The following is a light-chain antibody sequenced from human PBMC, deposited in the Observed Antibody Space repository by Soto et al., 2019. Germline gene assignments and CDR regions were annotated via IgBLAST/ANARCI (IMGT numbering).Light chain of an antibody. CDR2: EGY. J-gene: IGKJ5*01. CDR1: QPLRNL. V-gene: IGKV3-11*01. Sequence: EIVLTQSPVTLSLSPGERATLSSMASQPLRNLLAWYQQKPGQPPRLLIYEGYYRATDTPPSVSGSGSGTDFTLTISSLEPEDSAVYYGQQRNMWPITFGQGTRLDI. CDR3: QQRNMWPIT.